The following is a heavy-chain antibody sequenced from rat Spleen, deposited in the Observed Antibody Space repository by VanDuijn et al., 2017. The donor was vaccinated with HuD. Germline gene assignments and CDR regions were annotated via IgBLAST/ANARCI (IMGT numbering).Heavy chain of an antibody. J-gene: IGHJ4*01. D-gene: IGHD5-1*01. Sequence: QVQLKESGPGLVQPSQTLSLTCTVSGFSLPSYHVSWVRQPPGKGLEWMGVMWRGGSTEYNSALKSRLSISRDTSKNHIFLKMNSLQSEDTATYHCARAPGNGYVMDAWGQGASVTVSS. CDR1: GFSLPSYH. CDR3: ARAPGNGYVMDA. V-gene: IGHV2-45*01. CDR2: MWRGGST.